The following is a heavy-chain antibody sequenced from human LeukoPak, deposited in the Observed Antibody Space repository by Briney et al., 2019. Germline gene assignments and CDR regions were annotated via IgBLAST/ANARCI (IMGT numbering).Heavy chain of an antibody. V-gene: IGHV3-21*05. J-gene: IGHJ3*02. CDR2: ISPDSTEI. CDR3: ARDSPYSDYLIGGAFNI. CDR1: EFSFSGYT. Sequence: GGSLRLSCAGAEFSFSGYTMNWVRQAPGKGLEWVSYISPDSTEIYYADSVKGRFTISRDNAKNSLYLQMNSLGAEDTAVYYCARDSPYSDYLIGGAFNIWGQGTMVTVSS. D-gene: IGHD4-11*01.